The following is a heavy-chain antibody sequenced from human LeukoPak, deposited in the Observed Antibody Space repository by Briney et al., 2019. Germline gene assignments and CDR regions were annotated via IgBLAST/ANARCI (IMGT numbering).Heavy chain of an antibody. CDR3: ARARTTRGFYS. V-gene: IGHV3-33*01. CDR1: GFTVNSYG. CDR2: IWYDGSNK. J-gene: IGHJ4*02. Sequence: GRSMRLSCAASGFTVNSYGIHWVRLAPGKGLEWVAFIWYDGSNKYYADSVKGRFTISRDNSKNTLHLQMNSLRAEDTAVYYCARARTTRGFYSWGQGTLGTVSS. D-gene: IGHD3-22*01.